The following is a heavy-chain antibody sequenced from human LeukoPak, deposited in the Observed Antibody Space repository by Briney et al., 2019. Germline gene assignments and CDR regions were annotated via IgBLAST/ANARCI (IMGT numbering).Heavy chain of an antibody. CDR3: ATINYYGSGSYLYCYYYVDV. D-gene: IGHD3-10*01. CDR1: GYTLTKLS. V-gene: IGHV1-24*01. Sequence: ASVKVSCKVSGYTLTKLSMHWVRQAPGKGLEWMGGFDPEDGETIYAQKFQGRVTMTEDTSTDTAYMELSSLRSEDTAVYYCATINYYGSGSYLYCYYYVDVWGKGTTVTVSS. CDR2: FDPEDGET. J-gene: IGHJ6*03.